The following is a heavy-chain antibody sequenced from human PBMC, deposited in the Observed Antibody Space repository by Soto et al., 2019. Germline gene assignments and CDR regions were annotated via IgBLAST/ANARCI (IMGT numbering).Heavy chain of an antibody. CDR2: IYPGDSDT. Sequence: PGGSLKISCRGSGYSFTSYWIGWVRQMPGKGLEWMGIIYPGDSDTRYSPSFQGQVTISADKSISTAYLQWSSLKASDTAMYYCARQAHPVLYNWFDPWGQGTLVTVSS. CDR3: ARQAHPVLYNWFDP. D-gene: IGHD3-3*01. V-gene: IGHV5-51*01. CDR1: GYSFTSYW. J-gene: IGHJ5*02.